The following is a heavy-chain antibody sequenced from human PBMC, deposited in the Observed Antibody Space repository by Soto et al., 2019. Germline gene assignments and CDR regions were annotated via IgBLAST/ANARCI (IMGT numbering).Heavy chain of an antibody. D-gene: IGHD1-26*01. CDR3: ARQRGGREADY. CDR2: ISSTSIYI. CDR1: GFTCSDNS. V-gene: IGHV3-21*01. Sequence: EVQLVESGGGLVKPGGSLRLSCVASGFTCSDNSMKWVRQAPGKGLEWVASISSTSIYIFYEDSLKGRFTISRDNAKNSLYLQINSLRAEDTAVYYCARQRGGREADYWGQGTLVTVSS. J-gene: IGHJ4*02.